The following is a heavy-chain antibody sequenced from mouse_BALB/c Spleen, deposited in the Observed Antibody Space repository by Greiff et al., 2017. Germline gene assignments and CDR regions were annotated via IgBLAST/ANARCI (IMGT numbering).Heavy chain of an antibody. Sequence: EVQLVESGPGLVKPSQSLSLTCSVTGYSITSGYYWNWIRQFPGNKLEWMGYISYDGSNNYNPSLKNRISITRDTSKNQFFLKLNSVTTEDTATYYCARDRVYYGSGGYFDYWGQGTTLTVSS. CDR2: ISYDGSN. J-gene: IGHJ2*01. CDR1: GYSITSGYY. V-gene: IGHV3-6*02. CDR3: ARDRVYYGSGGYFDY. D-gene: IGHD1-1*01.